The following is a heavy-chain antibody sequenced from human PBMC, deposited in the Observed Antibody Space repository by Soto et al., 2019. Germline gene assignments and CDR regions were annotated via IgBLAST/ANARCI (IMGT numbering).Heavy chain of an antibody. CDR2: ISSSSSYI. CDR1: GFTFSSYS. J-gene: IGHJ6*02. V-gene: IGHV3-21*01. Sequence: EVQLVESGGGLVKPGGSLRLSCAASGFTFSSYSMNWVRQAPGKGLEWVSSISSSSSYIYYADSVKGRFTISRDNAKNSLYLQMNSLRAEDTAVYYCARDWKDPTFYYYYGMDVWGQGTTVTVSS. D-gene: IGHD1-1*01. CDR3: ARDWKDPTFYYYYGMDV.